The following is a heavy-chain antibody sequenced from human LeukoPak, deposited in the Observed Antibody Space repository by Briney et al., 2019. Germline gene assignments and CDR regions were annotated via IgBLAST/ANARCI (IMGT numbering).Heavy chain of an antibody. CDR1: GYRFTNYW. V-gene: IGHV5-51*01. D-gene: IGHD5-18*01. Sequence: GESLKISCKGSGYRFTNYWIGWVRQMPGKGLEWMGMIFPGDSDTRYSPSFQGQVTISADKSIGTAYLQWSSLRASDTAMYYCAAGYSFGYFDYWGQGALVTVSS. CDR3: AAGYSFGYFDY. CDR2: IFPGDSDT. J-gene: IGHJ4*02.